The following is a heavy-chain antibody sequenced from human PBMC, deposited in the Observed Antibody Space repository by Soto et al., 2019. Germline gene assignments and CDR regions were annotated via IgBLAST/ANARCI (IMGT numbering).Heavy chain of an antibody. CDR2: IWNDGSKK. D-gene: IGHD4-4*01. CDR3: ARDVWGDDYKTLDY. CDR1: GFTFRING. J-gene: IGHJ4*02. V-gene: IGHV3-33*01. Sequence: PGESLKISCTASGFTFRINGIHWVRQAPGQAPGKGLEWVAVIWNDGSKKYYADSVKGRFTISRDNSKNTAYLQMNSLRAEDTAVYYCARDVWGDDYKTLDYWGQGTLVTVSS.